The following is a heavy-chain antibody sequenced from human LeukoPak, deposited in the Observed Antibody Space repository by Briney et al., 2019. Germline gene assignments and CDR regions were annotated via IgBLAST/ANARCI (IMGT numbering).Heavy chain of an antibody. CDR1: GITISSYG. Sequence: GGSLRLSCAASGITISSYGMHWVRQAPGKGLDWVAVISYDGNYKYYADSVKGRFTISKDISKNTLYLEMNSLRAEDTAVYYRAKAASGSSYNYFDYWGHGTLVTVSS. D-gene: IGHD3-10*01. V-gene: IGHV3-30*18. CDR2: ISYDGNYK. CDR3: AKAASGSSYNYFDY. J-gene: IGHJ4*01.